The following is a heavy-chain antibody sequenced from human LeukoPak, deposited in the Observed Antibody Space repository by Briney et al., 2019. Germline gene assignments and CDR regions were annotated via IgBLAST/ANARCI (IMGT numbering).Heavy chain of an antibody. V-gene: IGHV5-51*01. CDR1: GYSFTSYW. J-gene: IGHJ5*02. CDR2: IYPGDSDT. Sequence: GESLKISCKGSGYSFTSYWIGWVRQMPGKGLEWMGIIYPGDSDTRYSLSFQGQVTISADKSISTAYLQWSSLKASDTAMYYCARRGWFGELLWGYNWFDPWGQGTLVTVSS. CDR3: ARRGWFGELLWGYNWFDP. D-gene: IGHD3-10*01.